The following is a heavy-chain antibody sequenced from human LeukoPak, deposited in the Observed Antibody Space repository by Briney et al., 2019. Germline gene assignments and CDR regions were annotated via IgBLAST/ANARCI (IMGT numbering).Heavy chain of an antibody. CDR3: ARGSPTLITNSSSWYPPVY. J-gene: IGHJ4*02. CDR2: INHSGST. V-gene: IGHV4-34*01. D-gene: IGHD6-13*01. CDR1: GGSFSGYY. Sequence: SETLSLTCVVYGGSFSGYYWSWIRQPPGKGLEWIGEINHSGSTNYNPSLKSRVTISVDTSTNQFSLKLSSVTAADTAVYYCARGSPTLITNSSSWYPPVYWGQGTLVTVSS.